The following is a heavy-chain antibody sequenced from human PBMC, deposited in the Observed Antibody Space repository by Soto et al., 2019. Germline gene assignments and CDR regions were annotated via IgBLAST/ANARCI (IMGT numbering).Heavy chain of an antibody. J-gene: IGHJ4*02. D-gene: IGHD3-22*01. V-gene: IGHV3-23*01. Sequence: GGSLRLSCAASGFTFSSYAMSWVRQAPGKGLEWVSAISGSGGSTYYADSVKGRFTISRDNSKNTLYLQMNSLRAEDTAVYHCAKDLNYYDSSGYYGFDYWGQGTLVTVSS. CDR3: AKDLNYYDSSGYYGFDY. CDR1: GFTFSSYA. CDR2: ISGSGGST.